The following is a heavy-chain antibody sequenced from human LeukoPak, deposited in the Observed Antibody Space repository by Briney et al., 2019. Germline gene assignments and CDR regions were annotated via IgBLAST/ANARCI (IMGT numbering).Heavy chain of an antibody. V-gene: IGHV3-30-3*01. CDR3: ARELLNSGGHDY. J-gene: IGHJ4*02. CDR2: ISYDGSNK. Sequence: GGSLRLSYVASGFIFSNYAIHWVRQAPGKGLEWVSVISYDGSNKYYADSVKGRFTISRDSSKNTLYLQMNSLRAEDTAVYYCARELLNSGGHDYWGQGTLVTVSS. CDR1: GFIFSNYA. D-gene: IGHD3-10*01.